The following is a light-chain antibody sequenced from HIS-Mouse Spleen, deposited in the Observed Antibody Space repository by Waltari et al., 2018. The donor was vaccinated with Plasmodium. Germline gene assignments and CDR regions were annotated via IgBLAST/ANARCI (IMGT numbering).Light chain of an antibody. V-gene: IGLV2-11*01. CDR2: DVS. Sequence: QSALTQPRSVSGSPGQSVTISCTGTSSVVGGYTYVSWYQQHPGKAPKLMIYDVSKRPSGVPDRFSGSKSGNTASLTISGLQAEDEADYYCCSYAGSYTLVFGGGTKLTVL. J-gene: IGLJ2*01. CDR3: CSYAGSYTLV. CDR1: SSVVGGYTY.